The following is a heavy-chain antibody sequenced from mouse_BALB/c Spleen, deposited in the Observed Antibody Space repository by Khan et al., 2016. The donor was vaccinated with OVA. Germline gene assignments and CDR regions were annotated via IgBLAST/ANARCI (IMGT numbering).Heavy chain of an antibody. CDR2: INPYNDYT. J-gene: IGHJ3*01. CDR3: ARGVLGLHTWFAY. CDR1: GYTFTSYV. Sequence: VQLKESGPELVKPGDSVKMSCKASGYTFTSYVMHWVKQKPGQGLEWIGYINPYNDYTNFNEKFKGKATLTSDKSSSTAYMELSSLTSEDSAVYCCARGVLGLHTWFAYWGQGTLVTVSA. V-gene: IGHV1S136*01. D-gene: IGHD3-1*01.